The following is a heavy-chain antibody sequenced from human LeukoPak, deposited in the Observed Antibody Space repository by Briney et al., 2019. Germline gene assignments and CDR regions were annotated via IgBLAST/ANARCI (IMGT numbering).Heavy chain of an antibody. J-gene: IGHJ4*02. Sequence: SETLSLTCSASGGSISNYYWSWIRQPAGKGLEWVGSFHASGSINYRPSLKSRVTMSVDTSKNQFSLKLSSVTAADTAVYYCARAIAGAYFDYWGQGTLVTVSS. CDR2: FHASGSI. CDR3: ARAIAGAYFDY. CDR1: GGSISNYY. V-gene: IGHV4-4*07. D-gene: IGHD6-13*01.